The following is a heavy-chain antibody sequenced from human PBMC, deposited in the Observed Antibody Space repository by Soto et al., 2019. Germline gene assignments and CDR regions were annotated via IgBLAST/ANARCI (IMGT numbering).Heavy chain of an antibody. Sequence: ASVKVSCKASGGTFSSYAISWVRQAPGQGLEWMGGIIPIFGTANYAQKFQGRVTITADESTSTAYMELSSLRSEDTAVYYCARGGRVLPYFDWFPLRYYGMDVWGQGTTVPVYS. D-gene: IGHD3-9*01. J-gene: IGHJ6*02. CDR2: IIPIFGTA. V-gene: IGHV1-69*13. CDR3: ARGGRVLPYFDWFPLRYYGMDV. CDR1: GGTFSSYA.